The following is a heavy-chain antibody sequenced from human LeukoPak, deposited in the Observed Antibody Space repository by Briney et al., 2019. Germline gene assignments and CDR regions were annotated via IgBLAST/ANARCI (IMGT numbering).Heavy chain of an antibody. CDR2: IYYSGGT. Sequence: SETLSLTCTVSGGSISSYYWSWIRQPPGKGLEWIGYIYYSGGTNYNPSLTRRVTISVDTSKNQFSLKLSSVTAADAAVYYCAREERDPFTIDYWGQGTLVSVSS. V-gene: IGHV4-59*01. CDR1: GGSISSYY. J-gene: IGHJ4*02. CDR3: AREERDPFTIDY.